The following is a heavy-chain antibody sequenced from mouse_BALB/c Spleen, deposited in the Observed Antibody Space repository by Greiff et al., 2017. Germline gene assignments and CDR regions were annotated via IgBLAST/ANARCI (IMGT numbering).Heavy chain of an antibody. CDR3: ARDGDGSAY. CDR2: ISSGGSYT. CDR1: GFTFSSYA. V-gene: IGHV5-9-4*01. D-gene: IGHD3-3*01. Sequence: EVHLVESGGGLVKPGGSLKLSCAASGFTFSSYAMSWVRQSPEKRLEWVAEISSGGSYTYYPDTVTGRFTISRDNAKNTLYLEMSSLRSEDTAMYYCARDGDGSAYWGQGTLVTVSA. J-gene: IGHJ3*01.